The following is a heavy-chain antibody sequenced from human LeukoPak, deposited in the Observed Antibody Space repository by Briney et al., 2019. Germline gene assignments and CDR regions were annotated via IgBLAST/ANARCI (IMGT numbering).Heavy chain of an antibody. D-gene: IGHD3-3*01. Sequence: SQTLSLTCAVSGGSISSGGYSWSWIRQPPGKGLEWIGYIYHSGSTYYNPSLKSRVTISVDRSKNQFSLKLSSVTAADTAVYYCARSYYDLWSGYSNWFDPRGQGTLVTVSS. V-gene: IGHV4-30-2*01. CDR2: IYHSGST. CDR1: GGSISSGGYS. J-gene: IGHJ5*02. CDR3: ARSYYDLWSGYSNWFDP.